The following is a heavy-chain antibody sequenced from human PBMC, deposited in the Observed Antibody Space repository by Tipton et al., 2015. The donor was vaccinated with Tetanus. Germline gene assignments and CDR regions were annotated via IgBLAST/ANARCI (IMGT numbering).Heavy chain of an antibody. D-gene: IGHD1-14*01. CDR1: GGSISGYF. Sequence: GLVKPSETLSLTCTVSGGSISGYFWSWIRQPPGEGLEWIGRISYNGNTNYNPSLKSRVTISVDASKNQFSLKLSSVAAADTAVYYCARYNYSSGSRWLDPWGQGTLVTVSS. J-gene: IGHJ5*02. CDR2: ISYNGNT. CDR3: ARYNYSSGSRWLDP. V-gene: IGHV4-59*01.